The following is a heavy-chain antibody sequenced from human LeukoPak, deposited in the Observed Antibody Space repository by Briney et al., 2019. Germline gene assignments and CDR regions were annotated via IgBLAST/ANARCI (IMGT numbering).Heavy chain of an antibody. J-gene: IGHJ4*02. V-gene: IGHV4-4*07. CDR2: IYPTGIT. D-gene: IGHD6-13*01. Sequence: SETLSLTCTVSGGSISTDYWNWIRQPAGKGLEWLGRIYPTGITNFNPSLKSRVTMSLDTSKNQFSLRLSSVTAADTAVYYRARDGIATAGNHYFDFWGQGTLVTVSS. CDR3: ARDGIATAGNHYFDF. CDR1: GGSISTDY.